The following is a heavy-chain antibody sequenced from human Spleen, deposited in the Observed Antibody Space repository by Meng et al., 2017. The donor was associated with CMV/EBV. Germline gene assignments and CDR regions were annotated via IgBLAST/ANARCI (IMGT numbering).Heavy chain of an antibody. D-gene: IGHD3-9*01. Sequence: ASVKVSCRASGYTFNGHYIHWVRQAPGQGLEWMGWINPNNGGTKYGQKFQGRVTMTRDTSTNTVYMEVNRLTSDDTAVFYCAKAAGASVMSRIYYDFLTGSIDYWGPGTLVTVSS. CDR3: AKAAGASVMSRIYYDFLTGSIDY. V-gene: IGHV1-2*02. CDR1: GYTFNGHY. J-gene: IGHJ4*01. CDR2: INPNNGGT.